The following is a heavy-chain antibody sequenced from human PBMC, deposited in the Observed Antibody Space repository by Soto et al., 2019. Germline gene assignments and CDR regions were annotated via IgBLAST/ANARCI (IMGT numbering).Heavy chain of an antibody. CDR3: AVAMVREILIFESSGMHV. Sequence: QVHLVQSGAEVKKPGSSVKVSCTTSGGSFNNYAVSWVRQAPGQGLEWMGGIIPNFDTPNYAQKFQDRVTIIADESTSTVYMELRSLRSNDTAVYYYAVAMVREILIFESSGMHVWGQGTTVIVSS. D-gene: IGHD3-10*01. V-gene: IGHV1-69*01. J-gene: IGHJ6*02. CDR2: IIPNFDTP. CDR1: GGSFNNYA.